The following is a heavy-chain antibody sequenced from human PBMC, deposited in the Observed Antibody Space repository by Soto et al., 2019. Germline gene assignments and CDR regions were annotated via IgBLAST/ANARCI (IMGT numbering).Heavy chain of an antibody. Sequence: EVQLVESGGGLVKPGGSLRLSCAASGFTFSSYSMNWVRQAPGKGLEWVSSISSSSSYIYYADSVKGRFTISRDNAKNSLYLQMNSLRAEDTAVYYCARGMSYSRSPFDYWGQGTLVTVSS. CDR2: ISSSSSYI. D-gene: IGHD6-13*01. CDR1: GFTFSSYS. CDR3: ARGMSYSRSPFDY. J-gene: IGHJ4*02. V-gene: IGHV3-21*01.